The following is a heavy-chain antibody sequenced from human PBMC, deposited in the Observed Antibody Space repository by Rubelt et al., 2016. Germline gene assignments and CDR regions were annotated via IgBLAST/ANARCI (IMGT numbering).Heavy chain of an antibody. J-gene: IGHJ5*02. V-gene: IGHV1-18*01. CDR3: ARGVEYYYGSGTNWFDP. D-gene: IGHD3-10*01. Sequence: QVQLVQSGAEVKKPGASVKVSCKASGYTFTSYGISWVRQAPGQGLEWMGWISAYNGNTNYAQKLQGRGTMTTDTSTSTAYMELSSLRSEDTAVYYCARGVEYYYGSGTNWFDPWGQGTLVTVSS. CDR1: GYTFTSYG. CDR2: ISAYNGNT.